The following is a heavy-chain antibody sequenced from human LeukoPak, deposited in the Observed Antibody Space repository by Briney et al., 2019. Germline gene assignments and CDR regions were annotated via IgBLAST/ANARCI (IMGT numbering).Heavy chain of an antibody. V-gene: IGHV4-39*01. CDR2: IYYSGST. J-gene: IGHJ5*02. Sequence: SETLSLTCTVSGGSISSSSYYWGWIRQPPGKGLEWIGSIYYSGSTYYNPSLKSRVTISVDTSKNQFSLKLSSVTAADTAVYYFASQQETAYDILTGYRPPSWFDPWGQGTLVTVSS. CDR1: GGSISSSSYY. D-gene: IGHD3-9*01. CDR3: ASQQETAYDILTGYRPPSWFDP.